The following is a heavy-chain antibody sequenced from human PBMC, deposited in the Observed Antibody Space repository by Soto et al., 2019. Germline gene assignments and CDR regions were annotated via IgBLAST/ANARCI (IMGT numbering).Heavy chain of an antibody. V-gene: IGHV4-59*01. CDR2: IYYSGST. CDR3: ARDVRVVVADFYYYYYGMDV. Sequence: PSETLSLTCTVSGGSISSYYWSWIRQPPGKGLEWIGYIYYSGSTNYNPSLKSRVTISVDTSENQFSLKLSSVTAADTAVYYCARDVRVVVADFYYYYYGMDVWGQGTRVSVSS. CDR1: GGSISSYY. D-gene: IGHD2-15*01. J-gene: IGHJ6*02.